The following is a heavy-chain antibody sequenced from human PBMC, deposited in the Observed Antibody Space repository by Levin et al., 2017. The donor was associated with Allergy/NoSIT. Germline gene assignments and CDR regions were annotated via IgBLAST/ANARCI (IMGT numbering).Heavy chain of an antibody. D-gene: IGHD1-26*01. CDR1: GDSVSSNSAT. Sequence: SQTLSLTCAISGDSVSSNSATWNWIRQSPSRGLEWLGRTYYNSKWFNDYAVSVNSRITINVDTSKNQFSLQLDSVTPDDTAVYYCARALRPASGNFDYWGQGALVTVSS. J-gene: IGHJ4*02. CDR2: TYYNSKWFN. V-gene: IGHV6-1*01. CDR3: ARALRPASGNFDY.